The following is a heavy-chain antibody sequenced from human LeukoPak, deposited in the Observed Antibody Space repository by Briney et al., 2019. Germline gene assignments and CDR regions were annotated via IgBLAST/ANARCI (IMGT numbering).Heavy chain of an antibody. V-gene: IGHV3-23*01. CDR1: GFTFSSYA. CDR2: ISGSGGNT. Sequence: PGGSLRLSCPASGFTFSSYAMSWVRPAPGKGVEGVSAISGSGGNTYYADSVKGRFTISRDNSKNTLYLQMNSLRAEDTAVYYCAKNPPRIVGATVWFDPWGQGTLVTVPS. J-gene: IGHJ5*02. CDR3: AKNPPRIVGATVWFDP. D-gene: IGHD1-26*01.